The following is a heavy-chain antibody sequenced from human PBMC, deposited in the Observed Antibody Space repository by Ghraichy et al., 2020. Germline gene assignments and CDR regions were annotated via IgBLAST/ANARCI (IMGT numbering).Heavy chain of an antibody. CDR2: ISSSSSTI. D-gene: IGHD1-7*01. J-gene: IGHJ6*03. CDR1: GFTFSSYS. Sequence: GGSLRLSCAASGFTFSSYSMNWVRQAPGKGLEWVSYISSSSSTIYYADSMKGRFTISRDNARNSLYLQMNSLRDEDTAVYYCATTQGITGATLGSIYYYYYLDVWGKGTTVTVSS. V-gene: IGHV3-48*02. CDR3: ATTQGITGATLGSIYYYYYLDV.